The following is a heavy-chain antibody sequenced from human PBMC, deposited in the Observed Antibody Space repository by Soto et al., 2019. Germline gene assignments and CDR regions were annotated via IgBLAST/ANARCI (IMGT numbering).Heavy chain of an antibody. V-gene: IGHV3-11*01. CDR1: GFTFSDYY. J-gene: IGHJ6*02. Sequence: LRLSCAASGFTFSDYYMSWIRQAPGKGLEWVSYISSSGSTIYYADSVKGRFTISRDNAKNSLYLQMNSLRAEDTAVYYCARSKPYGSGSYYRLYYGMDVWRQVTTVTVSS. CDR2: ISSSGSTI. D-gene: IGHD3-10*01. CDR3: ARSKPYGSGSYYRLYYGMDV.